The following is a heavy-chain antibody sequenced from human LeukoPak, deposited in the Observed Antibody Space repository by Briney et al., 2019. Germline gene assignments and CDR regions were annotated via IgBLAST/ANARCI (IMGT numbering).Heavy chain of an antibody. J-gene: IGHJ4*02. V-gene: IGHV4-34*01. CDR1: GGSFSACY. CDR2: INHSGST. Sequence: SETLSLTCAVYGGSFSACYWSWIRQPPGKGLEWIGEINHSGSTNYNPSLKSRVAISVDTSRNQFSLRLSSVTAADTAVYYCARGQRITMTDWGQGTLVTVSS. CDR3: ARGQRITMTD. D-gene: IGHD3-22*01.